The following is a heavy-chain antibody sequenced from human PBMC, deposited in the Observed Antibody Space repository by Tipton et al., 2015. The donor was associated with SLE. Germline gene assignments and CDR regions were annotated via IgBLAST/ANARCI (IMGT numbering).Heavy chain of an antibody. Sequence: SLRLSCAASGFTVSYDYMTWVRQAPGKGLEWVSSINSGGSTHYADSVKGRFVISRENSKNTLYLQMNSLRAEDTAVYYCARHPKRESGSQFLFDYWGQGTLVTVSS. CDR2: INSGGST. CDR3: ARHPKRESGSQFLFDY. V-gene: IGHV3-66*04. CDR1: GFTVSYDY. J-gene: IGHJ4*02. D-gene: IGHD2-21*01.